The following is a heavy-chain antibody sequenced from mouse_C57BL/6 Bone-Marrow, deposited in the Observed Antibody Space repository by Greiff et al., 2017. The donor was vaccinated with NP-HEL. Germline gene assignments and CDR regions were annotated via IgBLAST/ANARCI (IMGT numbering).Heavy chain of an antibody. CDR2: IDPSDSYT. Sequence: QVQLQQPGAELVRPGTSVKLSCKASGYTFTSYWMHWVKQRPGQGLEWIGVIDPSDSYTNYNQKFKGKATLTVDTSSSTAYMQLSSRTSEDSAVYYCARGGYYVGYWGQGTTLTVSS. V-gene: IGHV1-59*01. J-gene: IGHJ2*01. CDR1: GYTFTSYW. CDR3: ARGGYYVGY.